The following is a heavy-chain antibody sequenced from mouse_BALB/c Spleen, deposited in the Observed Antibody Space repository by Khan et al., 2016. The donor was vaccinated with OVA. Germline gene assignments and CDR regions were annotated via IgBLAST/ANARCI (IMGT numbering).Heavy chain of an antibody. J-gene: IGHJ3*01. Sequence: QVQLKESGAELMKPGASVKISCKATGYTFSSYWIEWVKQRPGHGLEWIGEILPGSGRNNYNEKFKGKATFTADTSSNTAYMQLSNLTSDDSAVYYCARGNYYVSSSWFGYWGQGTLVTVSA. D-gene: IGHD1-1*01. CDR2: ILPGSGRN. V-gene: IGHV1-9*01. CDR1: GYTFSSYW. CDR3: ARGNYYVSSSWFGY.